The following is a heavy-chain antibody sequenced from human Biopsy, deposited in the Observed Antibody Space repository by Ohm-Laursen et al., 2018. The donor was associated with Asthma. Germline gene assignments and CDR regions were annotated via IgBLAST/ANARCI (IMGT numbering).Heavy chain of an antibody. J-gene: IGHJ3*02. Sequence: SLRPSCAASGFVFSQSGMHWVRQAPGKGLEWVALISSDGHNKYYKDSVKGRFTISRDFYKNTLYLQMDSLRAEDTAVYYCARAYGGNFFSGAFDIWGQGTMVTVSS. D-gene: IGHD4-23*01. CDR2: ISSDGHNK. V-gene: IGHV3-33*08. CDR3: ARAYGGNFFSGAFDI. CDR1: GFVFSQSG.